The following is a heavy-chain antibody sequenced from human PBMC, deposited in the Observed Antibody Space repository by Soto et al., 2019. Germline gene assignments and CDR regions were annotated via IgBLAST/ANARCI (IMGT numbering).Heavy chain of an antibody. CDR3: ATSDYGAFDY. J-gene: IGHJ4*02. CDR1: GGSISSYY. CDR2: IYYSGST. Sequence: TCTVSGGSISSYYWSWIRQPPGKGLEWIGYIYYSGSTNYNPSLKSRVTISVDTSKNQFSLKLSSVTAADTAVYYCATSDYGAFDYWGQGTLVTVSS. V-gene: IGHV4-59*01. D-gene: IGHD4-17*01.